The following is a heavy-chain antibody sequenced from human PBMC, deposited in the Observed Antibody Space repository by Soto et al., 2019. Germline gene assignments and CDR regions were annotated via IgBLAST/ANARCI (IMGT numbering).Heavy chain of an antibody. D-gene: IGHD1-1*01. CDR1: GFTFSNYA. CDR3: ARDGTVYNGIGYVQH. Sequence: QVQLVESGGGVVQPGRSLRLSCAASGFTFSNYAFHWVRQAPGKGLEWVAVVSYDGSNKYYADSVKGRFTISRDSSKNTRYLQMNSLRAEDTAVYYCARDGTVYNGIGYVQHWGQGTLVTVSS. V-gene: IGHV3-30-3*01. CDR2: VSYDGSNK. J-gene: IGHJ1*01.